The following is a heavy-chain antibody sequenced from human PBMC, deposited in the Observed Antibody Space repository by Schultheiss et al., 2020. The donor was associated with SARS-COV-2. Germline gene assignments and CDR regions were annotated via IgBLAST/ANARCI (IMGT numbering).Heavy chain of an antibody. V-gene: IGHV3-30*01. CDR3: ARETTVTTFPPQHYFDY. CDR2: ISYDGSNK. D-gene: IGHD4-17*01. Sequence: GGSLRLSCAASGFTFSSYAMHWVRQAPGKGLEWVAVISYDGSNKYYADSVKGRFTISRDNSKNTLYLQMNSLRAEDTAVYYCARETTVTTFPPQHYFDYWGQGTLVTVSS. CDR1: GFTFSSYA. J-gene: IGHJ4*02.